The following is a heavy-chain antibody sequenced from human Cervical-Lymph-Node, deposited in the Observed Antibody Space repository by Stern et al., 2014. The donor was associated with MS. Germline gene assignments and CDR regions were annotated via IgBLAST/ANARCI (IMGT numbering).Heavy chain of an antibody. CDR2: INPNSGST. J-gene: IGHJ4*02. CDR3: ARSLVVVPRIDY. V-gene: IGHV1-2*02. CDR1: GYTFTGYY. D-gene: IGHD2-15*01. Sequence: VQLVQSGADVKKPGASVKVSCKASGYTFTGYYMHWLRQAPGQGLEWMGWINPNSGSTDYAQKFKGRVTMTRDTSINTAYMELSRLRSDDTAVYYCARSLVVVPRIDYWGQGTLVTVSS.